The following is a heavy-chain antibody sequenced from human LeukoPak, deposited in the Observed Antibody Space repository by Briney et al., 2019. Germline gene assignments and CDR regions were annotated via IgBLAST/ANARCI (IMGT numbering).Heavy chain of an antibody. D-gene: IGHD2-2*01. V-gene: IGHV3-7*01. Sequence: GGSLRLSCAASGFTFSSYWMSWVRQAPGKGLEWVANIKQDGSEKYYVDSVKGRFTISRDNAKNSLYLQMNSLRAEDTAVYYCARTEYCSPTSCKYVSLWGQGTMVTVSS. CDR1: GFTFSSYW. CDR3: ARTEYCSPTSCKYVSL. J-gene: IGHJ3*01. CDR2: IKQDGSEK.